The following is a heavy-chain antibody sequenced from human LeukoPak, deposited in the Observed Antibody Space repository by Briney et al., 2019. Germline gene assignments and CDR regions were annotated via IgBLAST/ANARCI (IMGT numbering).Heavy chain of an antibody. CDR3: GGGSGWSHEY. D-gene: IGHD6-19*01. J-gene: IGHJ4*02. Sequence: GSLRLSCAASGITFSNYWMSWVRQAPGKGLEWVANIKEDGSEKYYVDSVKGRFTISRDNAKNSLYLQMNSLRVEDTAVYYCGGGSGWSHEYWGQGNLVTVSS. V-gene: IGHV3-7*04. CDR2: IKEDGSEK. CDR1: GITFSNYW.